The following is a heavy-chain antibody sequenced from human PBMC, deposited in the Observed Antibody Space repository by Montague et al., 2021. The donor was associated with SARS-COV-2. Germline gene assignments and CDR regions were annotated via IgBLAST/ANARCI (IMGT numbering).Heavy chain of an antibody. D-gene: IGHD3-10*01. V-gene: IGHV4-39*01. CDR2: IYYSGTT. J-gene: IGHJ3*02. CDR1: GGSITRNYC. Sequence: SETLSLTCTVSGGSITRNYCWGWIRQPPGKGLEWVGNIYYSGTTFINPSLESRVTISVDASKNQFSLNLTSVTAADTAVYYCARPLVRGVPKAFDIWGQEALVTVSS. CDR3: ARPLVRGVPKAFDI.